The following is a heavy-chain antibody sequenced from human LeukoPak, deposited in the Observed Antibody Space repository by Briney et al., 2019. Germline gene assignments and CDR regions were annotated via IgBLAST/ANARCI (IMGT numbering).Heavy chain of an antibody. Sequence: GGALSLSCEASRFTFSSYGLNWVRQAPGTGLEPVSFITSTSSTIHYEDSVKGRFTISRDNAKKSLYLHMYNLRAEDTAIYYCARPVDTSMVTGLDLWGQGNLVSVSS. J-gene: IGHJ5*02. V-gene: IGHV3-48*01. CDR1: RFTFSSYG. CDR3: ARPVDTSMVTGLDL. CDR2: ITSTSSTI. D-gene: IGHD5-18*01.